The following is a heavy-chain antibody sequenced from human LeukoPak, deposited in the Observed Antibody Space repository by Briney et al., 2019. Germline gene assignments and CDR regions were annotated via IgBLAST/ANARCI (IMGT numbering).Heavy chain of an antibody. V-gene: IGHV3-13*01. D-gene: IGHD5-24*01. CDR1: GFTFSSYD. CDR3: ARKIGDGYNSGYWYLDL. J-gene: IGHJ2*01. CDR2: IGTAGDT. Sequence: PGGSLRLSCAASGFTFSSYDMHWVRQATGKGLEWVSAIGTAGDTYYPGSVKGRFTISRENAKNSLYLQMNSLRAGDTAVYYCARKIGDGYNSGYWYLDLWGRGTLVTVSS.